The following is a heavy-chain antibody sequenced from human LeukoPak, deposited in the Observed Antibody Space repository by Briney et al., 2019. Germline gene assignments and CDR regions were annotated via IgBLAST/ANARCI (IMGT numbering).Heavy chain of an antibody. Sequence: PSETLSLTCSVSGGSISSGSYYWSWIRQPAGKGLEWIGRIYTSGSTNYNPSLKSRVIISIDTSKNHFSLKLSSVTAADTAVYYCAKAGGSYYFDYWGQGTLVTVSS. D-gene: IGHD1-26*01. CDR2: IYTSGST. CDR1: GGSISSGSYY. CDR3: AKAGGSYYFDY. V-gene: IGHV4-61*02. J-gene: IGHJ4*02.